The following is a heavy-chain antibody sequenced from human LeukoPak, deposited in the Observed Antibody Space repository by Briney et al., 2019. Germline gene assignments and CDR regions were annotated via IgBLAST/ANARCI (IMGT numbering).Heavy chain of an antibody. CDR3: ASNYLSNYMDV. V-gene: IGHV1-18*01. D-gene: IGHD3-22*01. Sequence: EASVKVSCKASGYTFTSYGISWVRQAPGQGLEWMGWISAYNGNTNYAQKFQGRVTITADESTSTAYMELSSLRSEDTAVYYCASNYLSNYMDVWGKGTTVTVSS. J-gene: IGHJ6*03. CDR1: GYTFTSYG. CDR2: ISAYNGNT.